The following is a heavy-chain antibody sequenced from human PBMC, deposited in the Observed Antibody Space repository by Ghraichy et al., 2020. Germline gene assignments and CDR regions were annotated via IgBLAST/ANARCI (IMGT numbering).Heavy chain of an antibody. CDR3: ARASTEPLGELRRASRGEYYFDY. CDR2: INHSGST. Sequence: SETLSLTCAVYGGSFSGYYWSWIRQPPGKGLEWIGEINHSGSTNYNPSLKSRVTISVDTSKNQFSLKLSSVTAADTAVYYCARASTEPLGELRRASRGEYYFDYWGQGTLVTVSS. CDR1: GGSFSGYY. J-gene: IGHJ4*02. V-gene: IGHV4-34*01. D-gene: IGHD1-7*01.